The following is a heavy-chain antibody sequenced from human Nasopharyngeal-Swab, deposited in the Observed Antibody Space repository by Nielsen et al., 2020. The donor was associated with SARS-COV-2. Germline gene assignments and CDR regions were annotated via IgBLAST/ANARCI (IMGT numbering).Heavy chain of an antibody. V-gene: IGHV2-26*01. CDR3: ARIVDYYGPGSFPFFDF. Sequence: WRRQPQGKALEWLAHIFSNDKKSYNSSLKTRVTISKDTSKSQVVLTMTNMDPVDTATYYCARIVDYYGPGSFPFFDFWGQGIPVTVSS. CDR2: IFSNDKK. D-gene: IGHD3-10*01. J-gene: IGHJ4*02.